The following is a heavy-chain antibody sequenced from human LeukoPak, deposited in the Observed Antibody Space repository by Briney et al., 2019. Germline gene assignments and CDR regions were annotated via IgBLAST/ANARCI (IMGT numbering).Heavy chain of an antibody. V-gene: IGHV1-18*01. D-gene: IGHD2-15*01. J-gene: IGHJ4*02. CDR2: ISGYNVNI. CDR3: ARDPTAYCSGGSCYSGAPDY. CDR1: GYTFTNYG. Sequence: ASVKVSCKASGYTFTNYGISWVRQAPGQGLEWMGWISGYNVNINYAQKLQGRVTMTTDTSTSTAYMELRSLRSDDTAVYYCARDPTAYCSGGSCYSGAPDYWGQGTLVTVSS.